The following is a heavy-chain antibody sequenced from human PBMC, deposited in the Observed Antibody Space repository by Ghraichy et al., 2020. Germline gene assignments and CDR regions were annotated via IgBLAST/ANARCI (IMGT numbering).Heavy chain of an antibody. CDR3: ARDRGSSSSE. Sequence: SETLSLTCTVSGGSISSYYWSWIRQPPGKGLEWIGYIYYSGSTNYNPSLKSRVTISVDTSKNQFSLKLSSVTAADTAVYYCARDRGSSSSEWGQGTLVTVSS. V-gene: IGHV4-59*01. CDR1: GGSISSYY. D-gene: IGHD6-6*01. J-gene: IGHJ4*02. CDR2: IYYSGST.